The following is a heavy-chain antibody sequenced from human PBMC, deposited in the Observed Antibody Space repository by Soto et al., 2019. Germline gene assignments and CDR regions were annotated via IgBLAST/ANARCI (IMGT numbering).Heavy chain of an antibody. J-gene: IGHJ4*02. V-gene: IGHV4-30-4*01. Sequence: SETLSLTCTVPGGSISSGDYYWSWIRQPPGKGLEWIGYIYYSGSTYYNPSLKSRVTISVDTSKNQFSLKLSSVTAADTAVYYCAGDFMTTVTYYWGQGTLVTVSS. CDR1: GGSISSGDYY. CDR3: AGDFMTTVTYY. CDR2: IYYSGST. D-gene: IGHD4-17*01.